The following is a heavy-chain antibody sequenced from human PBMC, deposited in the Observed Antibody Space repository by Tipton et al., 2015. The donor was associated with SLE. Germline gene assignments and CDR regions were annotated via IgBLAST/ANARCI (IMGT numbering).Heavy chain of an antibody. V-gene: IGHV4-31*02. CDR2: IHYSGST. Sequence: GEALSSGGYYWSWIRHHPGKGLEWIGCIHYSGSTYYNPSLKSRLTISVDTSMNQFSLRLNSVTAADTATYYCASEAAAGPLDVWGQGTTVTVSS. CDR3: ASEAAAGPLDV. D-gene: IGHD6-13*01. CDR1: GEALSSGGYY. J-gene: IGHJ6*02.